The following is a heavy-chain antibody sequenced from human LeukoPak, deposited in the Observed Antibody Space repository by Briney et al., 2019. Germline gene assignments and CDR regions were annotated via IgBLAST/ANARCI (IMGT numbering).Heavy chain of an antibody. Sequence: GGSLRLSCAASGFASGFTFSDYAVSWVRQAPGKGPEWVASVNGRGATSYYADSVRGRFTISRDNSKNTLYLQMISLGADDTAIYFCAKAPATGEGYYFYYMDVWGKGTTVTVSS. CDR1: GFTFSDYA. D-gene: IGHD7-27*01. CDR2: VNGRGATS. CDR3: AKAPATGEGYYFYYMDV. V-gene: IGHV3-23*01. J-gene: IGHJ6*03.